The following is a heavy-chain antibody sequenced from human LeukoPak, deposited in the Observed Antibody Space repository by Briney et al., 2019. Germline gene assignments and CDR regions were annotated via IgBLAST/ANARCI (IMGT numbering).Heavy chain of an antibody. CDR2: FDPEDGET. J-gene: IGHJ4*02. D-gene: IGHD6-13*01. V-gene: IGHV1-24*01. Sequence: ASVKVSCKVSGYTLTELSMHWVRQAPGKGLEWMGGFDPEDGETIYAQKFQGRVTMTEDTSTDTAYMELSSLRSEDTAVYYCARAKPSQIAAAGTRGFDYWGQGTLVTVSS. CDR1: GYTLTELS. CDR3: ARAKPSQIAAAGTRGFDY.